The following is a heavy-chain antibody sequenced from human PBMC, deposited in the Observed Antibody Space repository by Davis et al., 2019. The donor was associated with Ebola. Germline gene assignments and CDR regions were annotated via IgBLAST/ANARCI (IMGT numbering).Heavy chain of an antibody. J-gene: IGHJ4*02. CDR3: ARVYSGYD. CDR2: ISNGGAYI. D-gene: IGHD5-12*01. V-gene: IGHV3-21*01. CDR1: GFTFDVYT. Sequence: PSETLSLTCAASGFTFDVYTMNWVRQGPGKGLEWVASISNGGAYIFYADSVKGRFTISRDNAKKFLYLQMDRLRVEDTGTYFCARVYSGYDWGQGTQVVVSS.